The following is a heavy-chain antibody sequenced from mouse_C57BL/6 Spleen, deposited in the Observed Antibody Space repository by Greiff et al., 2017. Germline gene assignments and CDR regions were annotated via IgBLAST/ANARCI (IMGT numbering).Heavy chain of an antibody. CDR3: VRQSYSYAMDY. D-gene: IGHD1-1*01. CDR2: IRSKSNNYAT. CDR1: GFSFNTYA. J-gene: IGHJ4*01. V-gene: IGHV10-1*01. Sequence: EVQLVESGGGLVQPEGSLKLSCAASGFSFNTYAMNWVRQAPGKGLEWVARIRSKSNNYATYYADSVKDRFTISRDDSESMRYLQMNNLKTEDTARYYCVRQSYSYAMDYWGQGTSVTVSS.